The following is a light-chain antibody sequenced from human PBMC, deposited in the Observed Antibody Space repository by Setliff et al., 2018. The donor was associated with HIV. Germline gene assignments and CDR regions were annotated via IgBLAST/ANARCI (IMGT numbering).Light chain of an antibody. Sequence: QSVLTQPASVSGSPGQSITISCTGTSSDVGTYNYVSWYQQHPGKAPKLMIYEVSNRPSGVSNRFSGSKSGNTASLTISGLQAEDEADYYCSSYRSGNIGVFGGGTKV. V-gene: IGLV2-14*01. CDR1: SSDVGTYNY. CDR2: EVS. J-gene: IGLJ1*01. CDR3: SSYRSGNIGV.